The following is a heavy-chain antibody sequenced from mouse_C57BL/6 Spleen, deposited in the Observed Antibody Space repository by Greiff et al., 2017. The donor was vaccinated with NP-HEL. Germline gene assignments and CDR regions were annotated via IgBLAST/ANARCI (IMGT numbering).Heavy chain of an antibody. V-gene: IGHV1-80*01. CDR3: ARRDGPYYAMDY. CDR2: IYPGDGDT. Sequence: QVQLQQSGAELVKPGASVKISCKASGYAFSSYWMNWVKQRPGKGLEWIGQIYPGDGDTNYNGKFKGKATLTADKSSSTAYMQLSSLTSEDSAVYFCARRDGPYYAMDYWGQGTSVTVSS. D-gene: IGHD2-3*01. CDR1: GYAFSSYW. J-gene: IGHJ4*01.